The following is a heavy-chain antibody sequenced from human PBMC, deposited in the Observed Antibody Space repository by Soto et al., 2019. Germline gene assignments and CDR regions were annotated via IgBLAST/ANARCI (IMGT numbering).Heavy chain of an antibody. CDR3: ARDGNYYDSSGFWP. V-gene: IGHV3-48*02. J-gene: IGHJ3*01. CDR1: GFSFRSYS. CDR2: ISSSSMTI. Sequence: PGGSLRLSCAASGFSFRSYSMNWVRQAPGKGLEWISYISSSSMTIYYADSVKDRFIISRDNAKNSLYLQMNSLRDEDTAVYYCARDGNYYDSSGFWPWGQGTMVTLSS. D-gene: IGHD3-22*01.